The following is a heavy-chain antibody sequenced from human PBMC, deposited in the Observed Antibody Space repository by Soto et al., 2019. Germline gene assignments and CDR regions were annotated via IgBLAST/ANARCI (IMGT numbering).Heavy chain of an antibody. J-gene: IGHJ5*02. CDR3: ARGRGMYYYGSSGYSWFDP. Sequence: ASVKVSFKASGYTFTSYGISWVRQAPGQGPEWMGWISAYNGNTNYAQKLQGRVTMTTDTSTRTAYMELRSLRSDDTAVYYCARGRGMYYYGSSGYSWFDPCGQGTLVTVSS. CDR1: GYTFTSYG. V-gene: IGHV1-18*01. CDR2: ISAYNGNT. D-gene: IGHD3-22*01.